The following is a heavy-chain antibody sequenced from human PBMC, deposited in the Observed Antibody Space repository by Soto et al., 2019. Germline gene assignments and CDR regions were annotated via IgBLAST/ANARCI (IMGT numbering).Heavy chain of an antibody. CDR1: GGSVSSASYY. J-gene: IGHJ6*02. CDR3: ASLPRYDYYYGMAV. V-gene: IGHV4-61*01. CDR2: VYNIGST. Sequence: QVQLQESGPGLVKPSETLSLTCTVSGGSVSSASYYWSWIRQPPGKGLEWIAYVYNIGSTNYNPSLKSRVTISVDTSKHQISLQLTSVTAADTAVYYCASLPRYDYYYGMAVWGQGTTVSVSS.